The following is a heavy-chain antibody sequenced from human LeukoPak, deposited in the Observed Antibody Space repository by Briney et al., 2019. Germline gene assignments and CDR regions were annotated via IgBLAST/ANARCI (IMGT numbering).Heavy chain of an antibody. D-gene: IGHD6-6*01. CDR1: GFTFSSYS. CDR2: ISSSSSYI. V-gene: IGHV3-21*04. J-gene: IGHJ4*02. CDR3: AKLGSIAARRTHFDY. Sequence: GGSLRLSCAASGFTFSSYSMNWVRQAPGKGLEWVSSISSSSSYIYYADSVKGRFTISRDNAKNTLYLQMNSLRAEDTAVYYCAKLGSIAARRTHFDYWGQGTLVTVSS.